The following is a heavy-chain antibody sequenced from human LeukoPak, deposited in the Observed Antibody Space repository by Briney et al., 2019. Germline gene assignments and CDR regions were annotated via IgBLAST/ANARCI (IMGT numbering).Heavy chain of an antibody. CDR2: MNLNVGNT. Sequence: GASVKVSCKASGYTFTGYDINWVRQATGEGVEWMGWMNLNVGNTGYAQKFQGRVTMTRNTSISTAYMELSSLRSEDTAVYYCATGNPYYDILTGYYRGVGYYFDYWGQGTLVTVSS. D-gene: IGHD3-9*01. V-gene: IGHV1-8*01. CDR1: GYTFTGYD. J-gene: IGHJ4*02. CDR3: ATGNPYYDILTGYYRGVGYYFDY.